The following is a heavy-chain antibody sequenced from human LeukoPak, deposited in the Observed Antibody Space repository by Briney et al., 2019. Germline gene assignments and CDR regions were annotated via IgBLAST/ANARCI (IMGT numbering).Heavy chain of an antibody. V-gene: IGHV4-39*07. Sequence: PSETLSLTCTVSGGSISSSSYYWGWSRQPPGKGLEWIGSIYYSGSTYYNPSLKSRVTISVDTSKNQFSLKLSSVTAADTAVYCCAELGITMIGGVWGKGTTVTISS. CDR1: GGSISSSSYY. CDR2: IYYSGST. CDR3: AELGITMIGGV. J-gene: IGHJ6*04. D-gene: IGHD3-10*02.